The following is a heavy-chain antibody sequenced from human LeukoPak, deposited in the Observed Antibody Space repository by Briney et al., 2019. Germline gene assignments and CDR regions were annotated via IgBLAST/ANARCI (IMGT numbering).Heavy chain of an antibody. D-gene: IGHD3-10*01. J-gene: IGHJ4*02. CDR2: SRNRAHSYST. V-gene: IGHV3-72*01. CDR3: VALIRGLGY. Sequence: GGSLRLSCAASGFTFSDHYVDWVRQAPGKGLDWIGRSRNRAHSYSTEYAASVKGRFTVSRADSENSLYLQMNSLKTDDTAVYYCVALIRGLGYWGQGTLVTVSS. CDR1: GFTFSDHY.